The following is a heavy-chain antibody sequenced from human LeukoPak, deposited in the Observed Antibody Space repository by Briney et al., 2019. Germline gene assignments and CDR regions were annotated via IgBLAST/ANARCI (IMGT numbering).Heavy chain of an antibody. J-gene: IGHJ3*02. Sequence: GASVKVSCKASGYTFTAYYINWVRQAPGQGLEWMACINPHSGGAVYAQGFEGRVTMTRDTSISTAYMELNNLRSDDTAFYYCTRFEDYGGKRDVFDIWGQGTMVTVSS. CDR2: INPHSGGA. CDR1: GYTFTAYY. V-gene: IGHV1-2*02. D-gene: IGHD4-23*01. CDR3: TRFEDYGGKRDVFDI.